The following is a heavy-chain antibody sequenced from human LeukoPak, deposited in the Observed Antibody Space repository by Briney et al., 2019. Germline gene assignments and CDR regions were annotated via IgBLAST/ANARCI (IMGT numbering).Heavy chain of an antibody. D-gene: IGHD3-10*01. V-gene: IGHV1-69*13. Sequence: SVKVSCKASGGTFSSYAISWVRQAPGQGLEWMGGIIPIFGTANYAQKFQGRVTITADESTSTAYMELSSLRSEDTAVYYCARQLLWHPSWPFNWLDPWGQGTLVTVSS. CDR3: ARQLLWHPSWPFNWLDP. J-gene: IGHJ5*02. CDR2: IIPIFGTA. CDR1: GGTFSSYA.